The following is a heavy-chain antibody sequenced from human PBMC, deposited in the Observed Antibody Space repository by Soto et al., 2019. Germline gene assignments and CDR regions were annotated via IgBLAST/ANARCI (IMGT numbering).Heavy chain of an antibody. J-gene: IGHJ4*02. Sequence: GGSLRLSCAASGFTFSSYSMNWVRQAPGKGLEWVSYISSSSSTIYYADSVKGRFTISRDNAKNSLYLQMNSLRAEDTAVYYCARDFPSFKLVDEYQPADYWGQGTLVTVSS. CDR3: ARDFPSFKLVDEYQPADY. V-gene: IGHV3-48*01. CDR1: GFTFSSYS. CDR2: ISSSSSTI. D-gene: IGHD2-2*01.